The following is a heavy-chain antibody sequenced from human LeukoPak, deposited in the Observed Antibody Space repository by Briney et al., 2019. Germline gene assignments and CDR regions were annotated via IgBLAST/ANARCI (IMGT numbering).Heavy chain of an antibody. CDR2: ISAYNGNT. J-gene: IGHJ6*02. CDR1: GYTFTSYG. V-gene: IGHV1-18*01. Sequence: ASVKVSCKASGYTFTSYGISWVRQAPGQGLEWMGWISAYNGNTNYAQKLQGRVTMTTDTSTSTAYMELRSLRSDDTAVYYCARSGYCSSTSCSRWDYYYYGMDVWGQGTTGTVSS. CDR3: ARSGYCSSTSCSRWDYYYYGMDV. D-gene: IGHD2-2*01.